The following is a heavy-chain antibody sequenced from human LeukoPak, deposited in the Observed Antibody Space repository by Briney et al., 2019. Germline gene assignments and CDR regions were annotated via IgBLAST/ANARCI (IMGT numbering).Heavy chain of an antibody. J-gene: IGHJ6*03. V-gene: IGHV6-1*01. CDR2: TYYRSKWYN. Sequence: SQTLSLTCAISGDSVSSNSAAWNWIRQSPSRGLEWLGRTYYRSKWYNDYAVSVKSRITINPDTSKNQFSLQLNSATPEDTAVYYCAREPRRPSIAVAGTPYYYYYYYMDVWGKGTTVTVSS. CDR3: AREPRRPSIAVAGTPYYYYYYYMDV. CDR1: GDSVSSNSAA. D-gene: IGHD6-19*01.